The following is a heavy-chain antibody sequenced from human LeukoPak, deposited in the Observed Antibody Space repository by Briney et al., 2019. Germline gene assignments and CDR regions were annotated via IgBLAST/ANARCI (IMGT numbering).Heavy chain of an antibody. J-gene: IGHJ4*02. V-gene: IGHV3-23*01. CDR2: ISPSGGGT. CDR3: AQDIAWRAFDH. D-gene: IGHD2-15*01. Sequence: GGSLRLSCAASGFTVSSYGMSWVRQAPGKGLEWVSGISPSGGGTYYADSVKGRFTISRDDSKNTLSLQMNSLRVEDTAVYNCAQDIAWRAFDHWGKGTLVTVSS. CDR1: GFTVSSYG.